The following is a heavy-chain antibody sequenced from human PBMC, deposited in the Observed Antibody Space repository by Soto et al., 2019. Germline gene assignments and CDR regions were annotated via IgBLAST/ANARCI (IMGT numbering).Heavy chain of an antibody. J-gene: IGHJ4*02. CDR2: IIPIFGTA. Sequence: QVQLVQSGAEVKKPGSSVKVSCKASGGTFSSYAISWVRQAPGQGLEWMGGIIPIFGTANYAQKFQGRVTITADETTVTAYMELSRLGPGGTAVYYCARGGGGNTVWGQGTLVTVSA. V-gene: IGHV1-69*01. CDR3: ARGGGGNTV. D-gene: IGHD4-17*01. CDR1: GGTFSSYA.